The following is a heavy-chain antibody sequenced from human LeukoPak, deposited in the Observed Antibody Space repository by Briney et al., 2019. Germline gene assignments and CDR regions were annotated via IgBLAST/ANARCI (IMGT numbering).Heavy chain of an antibody. J-gene: IGHJ5*02. CDR2: INPSGGST. Sequence: ASVKVSFKTSGYTFTSFHMHWVRQAPGQGLEVMGIINPSGGSTTYAQNFQGRVTMTGDTSTSTVYMELSSLRSDDTAVYYCARGTRYYDTSGPWGQGTLVTVSS. CDR3: ARGTRYYDTSGP. D-gene: IGHD3-22*01. V-gene: IGHV1-46*01. CDR1: GYTFTSFH.